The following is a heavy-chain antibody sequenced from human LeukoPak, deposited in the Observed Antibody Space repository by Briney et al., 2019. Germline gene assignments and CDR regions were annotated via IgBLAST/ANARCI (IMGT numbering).Heavy chain of an antibody. V-gene: IGHV3-7*01. CDR3: ARERAIILFGAFDI. J-gene: IGHJ3*02. CDR1: GFTFSNYW. CDR2: IKQDGSAK. D-gene: IGHD3-3*01. Sequence: GGSLRLSCAASGFTFSNYWMSWVRQAPGKGLEWVANIKQDGSAKYYVDSVKGRFTISRDNAKNSVYLQMNSLRAEDTAVYYCARERAIILFGAFDIWGQGTMVTVSS.